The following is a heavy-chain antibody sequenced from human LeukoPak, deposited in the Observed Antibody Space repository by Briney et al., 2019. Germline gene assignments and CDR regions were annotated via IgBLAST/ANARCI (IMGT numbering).Heavy chain of an antibody. Sequence: PGGSLRLSCAASGFTFSSYWMSWVRQAPGKGLEWVANIKQDGSEKYYVDSVKGRFTISRDNAKNSLYLQMNSLRAEDTAVYYCARDNWYDSSGYYYTYYYYMDVWGKGTTVTVSS. CDR2: IKQDGSEK. D-gene: IGHD3-22*01. CDR3: ARDNWYDSSGYYYTYYYYMDV. V-gene: IGHV3-7*01. J-gene: IGHJ6*03. CDR1: GFTFSSYW.